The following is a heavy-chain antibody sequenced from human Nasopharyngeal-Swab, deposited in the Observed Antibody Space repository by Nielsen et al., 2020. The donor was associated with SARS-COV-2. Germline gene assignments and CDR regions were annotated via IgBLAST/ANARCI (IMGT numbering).Heavy chain of an antibody. Sequence: GESLKISCAASGFTFSSYSMNWVRQAPGKGLEWVSYISSSSSTIYYADSVKGRFTISRDNAKNSLYLQMNSLRAEDTAVYYCAAGRYYDFWSGYSDYWAREPWSPSPQ. CDR1: GFTFSSYS. D-gene: IGHD3-3*01. J-gene: IGHJ4*02. CDR3: AAGRYYDFWSGYSDY. CDR2: ISSSSSTI. V-gene: IGHV3-48*04.